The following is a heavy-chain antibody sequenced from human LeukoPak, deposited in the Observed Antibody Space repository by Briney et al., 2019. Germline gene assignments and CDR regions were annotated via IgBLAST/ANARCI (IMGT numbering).Heavy chain of an antibody. J-gene: IGHJ4*02. D-gene: IGHD4/OR15-4a*01. CDR3: ARDHPTAAKYYGADY. V-gene: IGHV1-18*01. CDR2: ISAYNGNT. Sequence: GASVKVSCKASGYTFTSYGISWVRQAPGQGLEWMGWISAYNGNTNYAQKLQGRVTMTTDTSTSTAYMELRSLRSDDTAVYYCARDHPTAAKYYGADYWGQGTLVTVSS. CDR1: GYTFTSYG.